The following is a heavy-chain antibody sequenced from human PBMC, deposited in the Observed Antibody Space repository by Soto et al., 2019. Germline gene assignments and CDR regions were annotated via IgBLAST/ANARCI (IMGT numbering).Heavy chain of an antibody. J-gene: IGHJ4*02. CDR2: INHSGST. Sequence: PSETLSLTCAVYGGSFSGYYWSWIRQPPGKGLEWIGEINHSGSTNYNPSLKSRVTISVDTSKNQFSLKLSSVTAADTAVYYCARGRRNYYGSGSYYPFDYWGQGTLVTVSS. D-gene: IGHD3-10*01. V-gene: IGHV4-34*01. CDR1: GGSFSGYY. CDR3: ARGRRNYYGSGSYYPFDY.